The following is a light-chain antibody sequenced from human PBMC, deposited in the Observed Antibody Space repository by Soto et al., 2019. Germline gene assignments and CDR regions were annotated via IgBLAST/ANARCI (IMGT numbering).Light chain of an antibody. CDR3: QQYNKWPLT. Sequence: EIVMTQSPATLSVSPGERATLSCRASQSVSDNFSDNLAWYQQKPGQAPRLLIYGASTRATGIPARFSGSGSGTEFTLTISSLQSEDFAVYYCQQYNKWPLTFGPGTKVEIK. CDR2: GAS. J-gene: IGKJ1*01. CDR1: QSVSDN. V-gene: IGKV3-15*01.